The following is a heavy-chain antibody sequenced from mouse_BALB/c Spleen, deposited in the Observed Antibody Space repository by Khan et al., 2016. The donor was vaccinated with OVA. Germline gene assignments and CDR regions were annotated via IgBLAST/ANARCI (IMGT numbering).Heavy chain of an antibody. CDR2: ISSGSSTI. CDR3: ARDSNFDY. J-gene: IGHJ2*01. Sequence: VQPGGSRKLSCAASGFTFSRFGMHWVRQAPEKGLEWVAYISSGSSTIYYADTVKGRFTISRDNPKNTLFLQMTSLRSEDTAMYYCARDSNFDYGGQGTTLTVSS. V-gene: IGHV5-17*02. CDR1: GFTFSRFG.